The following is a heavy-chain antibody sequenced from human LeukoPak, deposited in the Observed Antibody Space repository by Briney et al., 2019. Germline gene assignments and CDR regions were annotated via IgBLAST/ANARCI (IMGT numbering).Heavy chain of an antibody. J-gene: IGHJ4*02. CDR2: ISYDGSNK. D-gene: IGHD6-19*01. V-gene: IGHV3-30-3*01. CDR3: AKEVREYSSGWDHFDY. Sequence: GGSLRLSCAASGFTFSSYAMHWVRQAPGKGLEWVAVISYDGSNKYYADSVKGRFTISRDNSKNTLYLQMNSLRAEDTAVYYCAKEVREYSSGWDHFDYWGQGTLVTVSS. CDR1: GFTFSSYA.